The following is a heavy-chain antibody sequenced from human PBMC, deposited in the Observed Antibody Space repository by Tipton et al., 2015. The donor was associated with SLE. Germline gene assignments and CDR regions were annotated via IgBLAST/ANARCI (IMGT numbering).Heavy chain of an antibody. CDR2: INHSGST. Sequence: TLSLTCAVYGGSFSGYYWSWIRQPPGKGLEWIGEINHSGSTNYNPSLKSRVTISVDTSKNQFSLKLSSVTAADTAVYHCASGILTGNAAFDIWGQGTMVTVSS. CDR3: ASGILTGNAAFDI. D-gene: IGHD3-9*01. CDR1: GGSFSGYY. J-gene: IGHJ3*02. V-gene: IGHV4-34*01.